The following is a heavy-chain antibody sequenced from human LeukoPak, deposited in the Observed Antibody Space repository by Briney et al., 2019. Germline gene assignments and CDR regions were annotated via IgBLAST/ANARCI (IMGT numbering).Heavy chain of an antibody. J-gene: IGHJ5*02. CDR1: GFTFSRYW. V-gene: IGHV3-74*01. CDR2: INSDGSST. D-gene: IGHD3-22*01. CDR3: AREAYYYDSSGYYVSWFDP. Sequence: GGSLRLSCAASGFTFSRYWMHWVRQAPGKGLVWVSRINSDGSSTTYADSVKGRFTISRDNAKNSLYLQMNSLRAEDTAVYYCAREAYYYDSSGYYVSWFDPWGQGTLVTVSS.